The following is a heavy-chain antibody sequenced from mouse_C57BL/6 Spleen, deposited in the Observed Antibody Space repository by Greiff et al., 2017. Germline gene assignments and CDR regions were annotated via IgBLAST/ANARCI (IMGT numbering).Heavy chain of an antibody. J-gene: IGHJ2*01. CDR3: AFTTVVATVDY. CDR2: IHPNSGST. V-gene: IGHV1-64*01. CDR1: GYTFTSYW. D-gene: IGHD1-1*01. Sequence: QVQLQQPGAELVKPGASVKLSCKASGYTFTSYWMHWVKQRPGQGLEWIGMIHPNSGSTNYNEKFKSKATLTVDKSSSTAYMQLSSLTSEDSAVYYCAFTTVVATVDYWGQGTTLTVSS.